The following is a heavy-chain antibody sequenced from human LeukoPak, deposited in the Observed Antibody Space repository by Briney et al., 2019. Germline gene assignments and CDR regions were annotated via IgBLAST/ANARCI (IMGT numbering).Heavy chain of an antibody. Sequence: SETLSLTCTVSGGSISSYYWSWIRQPPGKGLEWIGYIYYSGSTNYNPSLKSRVTISVDTSKNQFSLKLSSVTAADTAVYYCARAVYYYDSSGYFPYFDYWGQGTLVTVSS. D-gene: IGHD3-22*01. CDR3: ARAVYYYDSSGYFPYFDY. CDR2: IYYSGST. J-gene: IGHJ4*02. CDR1: GGSISSYY. V-gene: IGHV4-59*01.